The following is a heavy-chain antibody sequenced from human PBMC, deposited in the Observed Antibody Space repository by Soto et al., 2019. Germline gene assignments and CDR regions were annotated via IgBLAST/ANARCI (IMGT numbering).Heavy chain of an antibody. CDR2: MNPNSGNT. J-gene: IGHJ3*02. D-gene: IGHD2-15*01. V-gene: IGHV1-8*01. Sequence: ASVKVSCKASGYTFTSYYINWVRQATGQGLEWMGWMNPNSGNTGYAQKFQGWVTMTRDTSISTAYMELSRLRSDDTAVYYCARDVCSGGSCYGGGAFDIWGQGTMVTVS. CDR3: ARDVCSGGSCYGGGAFDI. CDR1: GYTFTSYY.